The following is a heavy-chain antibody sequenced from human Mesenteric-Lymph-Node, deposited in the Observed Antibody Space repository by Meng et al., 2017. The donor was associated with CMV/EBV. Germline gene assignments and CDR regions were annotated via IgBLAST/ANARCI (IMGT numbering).Heavy chain of an antibody. CDR3: ARKAVPAAISADAFDI. D-gene: IGHD2-2*01. J-gene: IGHJ3*02. CDR1: GYNFINYS. Sequence: SVKVSCKASGYNFINYSIPWVRQAPGQGLEWMGWIIPIFGTANHAQKFQGRVTITTEESTSTAYMELSSLRSEDTAVYYCARKAVPAAISADAFDIWGQGTMVTVSS. CDR2: IIPIFGTA. V-gene: IGHV1-69*05.